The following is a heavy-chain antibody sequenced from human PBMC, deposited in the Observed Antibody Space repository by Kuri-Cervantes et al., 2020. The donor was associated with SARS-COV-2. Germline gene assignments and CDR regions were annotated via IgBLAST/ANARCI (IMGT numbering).Heavy chain of an antibody. CDR2: ISSGSTTK. D-gene: IGHD3-16*01. V-gene: IGHV3-48*04. Sequence: GESLKISCAASGFTFSAYNMNWVRQAPGKGLEWVSFISSGSTTKYYADSVMGRFTISRDNAKNSLYLQMNSLRAEDTAVYYCASLLSGGGAHLYYFYMDAWGKGTSVTVSS. J-gene: IGHJ6*03. CDR1: GFTFSAYN. CDR3: ASLLSGGGAHLYYFYMDA.